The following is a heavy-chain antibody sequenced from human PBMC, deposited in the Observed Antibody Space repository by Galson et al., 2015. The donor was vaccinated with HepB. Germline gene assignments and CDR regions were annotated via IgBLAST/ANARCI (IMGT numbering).Heavy chain of an antibody. V-gene: IGHV3-23*01. J-gene: IGHJ1*01. CDR1: GFTFYSFV. D-gene: IGHD2-15*01. Sequence: SLRLSCAASGFTFYSFVMSWVRQAPGKGLEWVSAITGGGDKTYYVDSVKGRFAISRDNSKNMVYLQLNGLRAEDTALYYCAKEGVPSRGGPYVDVWGPGTLVSVSP. CDR3: AKEGVPSRGGPYVDV. CDR2: ITGGGDKT.